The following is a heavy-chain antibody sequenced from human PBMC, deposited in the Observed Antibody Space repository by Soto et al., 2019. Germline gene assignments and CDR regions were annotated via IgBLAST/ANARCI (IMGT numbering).Heavy chain of an antibody. Sequence: SETLSLTCAVSGGSISSGGYSWSWIRQPPGKGLEWIGYIYHSGSTYYNQSLKSRVTISVDRSKNQFYLKLNSVTAADTAVYYCAREYYYDSSGIGFDPWGPGTLVTVSS. CDR1: GGSISSGGYS. V-gene: IGHV4-30-2*02. CDR2: IYHSGST. J-gene: IGHJ5*02. D-gene: IGHD3-22*01. CDR3: AREYYYDSSGIGFDP.